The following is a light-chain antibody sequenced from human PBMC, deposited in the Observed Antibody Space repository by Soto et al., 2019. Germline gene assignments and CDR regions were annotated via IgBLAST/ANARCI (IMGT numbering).Light chain of an antibody. Sequence: QSVLTQPRSVSGSPGQSLTISGTRPSSDVGGYNYVSWYQQYPGKVPKLMIYDVTKRPSGVPDRFSGSKSGNTASLTISGLQAEDEADYYCCSHAGSYTYAFGTVTKVTVL. CDR3: CSHAGSYTYA. CDR2: DVT. J-gene: IGLJ1*01. V-gene: IGLV2-11*01. CDR1: SSDVGGYNY.